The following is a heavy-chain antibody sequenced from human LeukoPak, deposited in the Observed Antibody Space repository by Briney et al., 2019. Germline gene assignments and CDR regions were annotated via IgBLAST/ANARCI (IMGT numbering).Heavy chain of an antibody. CDR3: ARGEAFSAYLDY. CDR1: GASISSGGYS. V-gene: IGHV4-30-2*01. Sequence: SETLSLTCAVSGASISSGGYSWSWIRQPPGKGLEWIGYIYHSGTTSYNPSLQSRVTISVDRSENQFSLKLSSVTGADTAVYFCARGEAFSAYLDYWGQGTLVSVSS. D-gene: IGHD1-26*01. CDR2: IYHSGTT. J-gene: IGHJ4*02.